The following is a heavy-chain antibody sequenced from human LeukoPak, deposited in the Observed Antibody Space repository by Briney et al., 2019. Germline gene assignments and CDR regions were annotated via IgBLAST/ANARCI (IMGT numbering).Heavy chain of an antibody. CDR1: GGTFSSYA. J-gene: IGHJ4*02. Sequence: GASVKVSCKASGGTFSSYAISWVRPAPGQGLEWMGGIIPIFGTANYAQKFQGRVTITADKSTSTAYMELSSLRSEDTAVYYCLKYCSSTSCQLDYWGQGTLVTVSS. CDR2: IIPIFGTA. D-gene: IGHD2-2*01. V-gene: IGHV1-69*06. CDR3: LKYCSSTSCQLDY.